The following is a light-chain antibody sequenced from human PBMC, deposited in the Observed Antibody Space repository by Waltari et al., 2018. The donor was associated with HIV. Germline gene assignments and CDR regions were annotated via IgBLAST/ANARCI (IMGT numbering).Light chain of an antibody. CDR3: QQYHTIPWT. CDR2: WAS. Sequence: IVMTQPPDYRAVSLGEGPTINCKSSHSVLYYSNNKNYLAWYQQKPGQSPNLLMYWASTRESGVPDRFTGSGSGTDFTLTISSLQAEDVAIYYCQQYHTIPWTFGHGTRVEIK. J-gene: IGKJ1*01. V-gene: IGKV4-1*01. CDR1: HSVLYYSNNKNY.